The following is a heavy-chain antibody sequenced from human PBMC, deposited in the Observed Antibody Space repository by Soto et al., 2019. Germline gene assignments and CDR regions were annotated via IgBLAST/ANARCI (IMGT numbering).Heavy chain of an antibody. CDR2: IRSKANSYAT. V-gene: IGHV3-73*01. D-gene: IGHD5-18*01. CDR1: GVTFSGSA. CDR3: TRQTDTAMVTTPYYYYGMDV. Sequence: GGSLRLSCAASGVTFSGSAMHWVRQASGKGLEWVGRIRSKANSYATAYAASVKGRFTISRDDSNNTAYLQMNSLKTEDTAVYYCTRQTDTAMVTTPYYYYGMDVWGQGTTVTAP. J-gene: IGHJ6*02.